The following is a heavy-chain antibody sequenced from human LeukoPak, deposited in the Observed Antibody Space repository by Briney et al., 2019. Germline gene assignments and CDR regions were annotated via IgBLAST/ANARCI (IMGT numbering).Heavy chain of an antibody. CDR1: GGSISSSSYY. CDR2: IYYSGST. D-gene: IGHD3-22*01. CDR3: ARHKGYYDSSGYCDY. J-gene: IGHJ4*02. V-gene: IGHV4-39*01. Sequence: SETLCLTCTVSGGSISSSSYYWGWIRQPPGKGLEWIGSIYYSGSTYYNPSLKSRVTISVDTSKNQFSLKLSSVTAADTAVYYCARHKGYYDSSGYCDYWGQGTLVTVSS.